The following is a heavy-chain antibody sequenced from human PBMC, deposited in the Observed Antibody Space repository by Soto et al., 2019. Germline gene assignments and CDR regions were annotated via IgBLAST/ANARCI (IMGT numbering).Heavy chain of an antibody. D-gene: IGHD5-18*01. CDR1: GFICSSSA. Sequence: EVQLLESGGGLVQPGGSLRLSCAASGFICSSSAMTWVRQVPGKGLDWVSGLSAGGTATYYADSVKGRFTTSRDNSKNTLYLQVNSLRVEDTALYYCARAVGGSSYASRPADWGHGTLVSVSS. CDR3: ARAVGGSSYASRPAD. J-gene: IGHJ4*01. V-gene: IGHV3-23*01. CDR2: LSAGGTAT.